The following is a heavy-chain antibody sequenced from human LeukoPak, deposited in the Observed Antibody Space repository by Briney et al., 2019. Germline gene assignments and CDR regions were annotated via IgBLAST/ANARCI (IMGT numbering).Heavy chain of an antibody. CDR1: GFTFSSYA. D-gene: IGHD1-26*01. Sequence: GGSLRLSCAASGFTFSSYAMSWVRQAPGKGLEWVSRINTDGTTTYADSVKGRFTISRDNAKNTLYLQMDSLRAEDTAVYCARGAGIVGSTTPFDYWGQGALVTVSS. CDR2: INTDGTTT. V-gene: IGHV3-74*03. CDR3: ARGAGIVGSTTPFDY. J-gene: IGHJ4*02.